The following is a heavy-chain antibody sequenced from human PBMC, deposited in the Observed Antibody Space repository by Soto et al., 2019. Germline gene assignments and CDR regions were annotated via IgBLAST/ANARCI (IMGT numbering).Heavy chain of an antibody. Sequence: QVQLVESGGGVVQPGRSLRLSCAASGFTFSSYGMHWVRQAPGKGLEWVAVIWYDGSNKYYADSVKGRFTISRDNSKNTLYLQMNSLRAEDTAVYYCARDVSGSYCFDYWGQGTLVTVSS. V-gene: IGHV3-33*01. D-gene: IGHD1-26*01. CDR2: IWYDGSNK. J-gene: IGHJ4*02. CDR1: GFTFSSYG. CDR3: ARDVSGSYCFDY.